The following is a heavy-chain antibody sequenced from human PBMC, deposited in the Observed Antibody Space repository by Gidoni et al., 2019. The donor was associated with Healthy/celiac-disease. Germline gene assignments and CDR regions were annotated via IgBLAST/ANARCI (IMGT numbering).Heavy chain of an antibody. V-gene: IGHV3-9*01. J-gene: IGHJ4*02. Sequence: EVQLVESGGGLVQPGRSLRLSCAASGFTFDDYAMHWVRQAPGKGLEWVSGISWNSGSIGYADSVKGRFTISRDNAKNSLYLQMNSLRAEDTALYYCAKDTREMATILDYWGQGTLVTVSS. D-gene: IGHD5-12*01. CDR3: AKDTREMATILDY. CDR2: ISWNSGSI. CDR1: GFTFDDYA.